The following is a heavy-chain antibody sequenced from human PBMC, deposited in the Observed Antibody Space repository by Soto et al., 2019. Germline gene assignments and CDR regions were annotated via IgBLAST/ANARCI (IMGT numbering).Heavy chain of an antibody. CDR3: AKDPTSYDSSAQFDS. CDR1: GFPFSSYD. J-gene: IGHJ4*02. D-gene: IGHD3-22*01. V-gene: IGHV3-33*06. Sequence: PGGSLRLSCAASGFPFSSYDMHWVRQAPGKGLEWVAIICYDGSKNYYADSVKGRFTISRDNSKNTLYLQMNSLRADDTAVYYCAKDPTSYDSSAQFDSWGQGTLVTVSS. CDR2: ICYDGSKN.